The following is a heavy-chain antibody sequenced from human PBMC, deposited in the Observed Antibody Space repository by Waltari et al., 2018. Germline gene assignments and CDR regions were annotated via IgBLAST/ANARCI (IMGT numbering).Heavy chain of an antibody. CDR3: ATYIGASLGTAAFDV. J-gene: IGHJ3*01. Sequence: QLQLQESGPGLVKPSETLSLTCSVSGVSITSDRHYWGWIRQPPGQGLEWIATLSYSGATYSSPSLKSRVTISRDTSKNQVSLQSGSVTAADTAVYYCATYIGASLGTAAFDVWGQGTMVTVSS. CDR2: LSYSGAT. CDR1: GVSITSDRHY. D-gene: IGHD5-12*01. V-gene: IGHV4-39*01.